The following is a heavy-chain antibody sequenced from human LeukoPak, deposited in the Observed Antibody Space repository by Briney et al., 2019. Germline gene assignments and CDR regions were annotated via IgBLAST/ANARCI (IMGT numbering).Heavy chain of an antibody. CDR3: ARDGYGGCFDY. V-gene: IGHV3-74*01. Sequence: PGGSLRLSCAASGVPFTASWMHWVRHAPGKGLAWVSHISSDASIIAYADPVKGRFTISRDNAKNTLYLQMNSLRAEDTAVYYCARDGYGGCFDYWGQGTLVTVSS. D-gene: IGHD5-12*01. CDR2: ISSDASII. CDR1: GVPFTASW. J-gene: IGHJ4*02.